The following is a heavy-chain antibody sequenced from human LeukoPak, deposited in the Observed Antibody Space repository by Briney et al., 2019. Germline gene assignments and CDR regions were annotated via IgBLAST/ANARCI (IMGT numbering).Heavy chain of an antibody. CDR3: ARDLSYYYDSSGYSNPAGW. D-gene: IGHD3-22*01. J-gene: IGHJ4*02. V-gene: IGHV3-30-3*01. CDR1: GFTFSSYA. Sequence: QTGRSLRLSCAASGFTFSSYAMHWVRQAPGKGLEWVAVISYDGSNKYYADSVKGRFTISRDNSKNTLYLQMNSLRAEDTAVYYCARDLSYYYDSSGYSNPAGWWGQGTLVTVSS. CDR2: ISYDGSNK.